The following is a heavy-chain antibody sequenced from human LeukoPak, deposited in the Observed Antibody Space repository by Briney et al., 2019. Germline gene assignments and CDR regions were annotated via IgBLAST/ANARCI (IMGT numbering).Heavy chain of an antibody. CDR3: ARVRPDYYDILTGYYGYYFDY. D-gene: IGHD3-9*01. V-gene: IGHV3-30-3*01. CDR2: ISYDGSNK. Sequence: PGRSLRLSCAASGLTFSSYAMHWVRQAPGKGLEWVAVISYDGSNKYYADSVKGRFTISRDNSKNTLYLQMNSLRAEDTAVYYCARVRPDYYDILTGYYGYYFDYWGQGTLVTVSS. CDR1: GLTFSSYA. J-gene: IGHJ4*02.